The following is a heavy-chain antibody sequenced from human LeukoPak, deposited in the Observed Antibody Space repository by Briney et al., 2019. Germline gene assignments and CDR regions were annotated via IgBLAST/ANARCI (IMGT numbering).Heavy chain of an antibody. CDR1: GYTFTSYA. Sequence: ASVKVSCKDSGYTFTSYAMHWVRQAPGQRLEWMGWINAGNGNTKYSQKFQGRVTITRDTSASTAYMELSSLRSEDTAVYYCARELRYSSGWYDYWGQGTLVTVSS. J-gene: IGHJ4*02. CDR2: INAGNGNT. D-gene: IGHD6-19*01. V-gene: IGHV1-3*01. CDR3: ARELRYSSGWYDY.